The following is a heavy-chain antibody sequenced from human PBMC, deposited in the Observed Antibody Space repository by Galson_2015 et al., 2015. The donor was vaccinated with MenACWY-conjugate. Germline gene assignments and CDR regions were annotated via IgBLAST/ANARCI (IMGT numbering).Heavy chain of an antibody. CDR1: GFTFSSYA. D-gene: IGHD3-22*01. V-gene: IGHV3-23*01. Sequence: SLRLSCAASGFTFSSYAMSWVRQAPGKGLEWVSAISGSGGSTYYADSVKGRFTISRDNSKNTLYLQMNSLRAEDTAVYYCAKLAYYYDSSGYQPFDIWGQGTMVTVSS. CDR3: AKLAYYYDSSGYQPFDI. CDR2: ISGSGGST. J-gene: IGHJ3*02.